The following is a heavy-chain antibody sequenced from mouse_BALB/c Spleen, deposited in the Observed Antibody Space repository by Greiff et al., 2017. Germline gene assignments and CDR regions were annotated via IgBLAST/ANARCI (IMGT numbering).Heavy chain of an antibody. V-gene: IGHV1S132*01. CDR3: ARKGDGLDY. D-gene: IGHD2-3*01. J-gene: IGHJ2*01. Sequence: QVQLQQSGAELVKPGASVKLSCKASGYTFTSYYMYWVKQRPGQGLGWIGEIFPGTGTTYYNEKFKGKATLTIDTSSSTAYMQLSSLTSEDSAVYFCARKGDGLDYWGQGTTLTVSS. CDR2: IFPGTGTT. CDR1: GYTFTSYY.